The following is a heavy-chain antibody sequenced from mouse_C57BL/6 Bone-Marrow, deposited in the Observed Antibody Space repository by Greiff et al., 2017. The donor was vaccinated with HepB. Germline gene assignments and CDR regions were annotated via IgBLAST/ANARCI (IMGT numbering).Heavy chain of an antibody. CDR3: ARNWEAWFAY. J-gene: IGHJ3*01. CDR2: ISSGSSTI. CDR1: GFTFSDYG. D-gene: IGHD4-1*01. V-gene: IGHV5-17*01. Sequence: EVKLVESGGGLVKPGGSLKLSCAASGFTFSDYGMHWVRQAPEKGLEWVAYISSGSSTIYYADTVKGRFTISRDNAKNTLFLQMTSLRSEDKAMYYCARNWEAWFAYWGQGTLVTVSA.